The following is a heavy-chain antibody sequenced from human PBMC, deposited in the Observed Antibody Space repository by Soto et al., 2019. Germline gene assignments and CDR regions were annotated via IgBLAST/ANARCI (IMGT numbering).Heavy chain of an antibody. J-gene: IGHJ4*02. CDR1: GVSISSGNW. V-gene: IGHV4-4*02. CDR2: IFHDGTA. Sequence: NPSETLSLTCAVSGVSISSGNWWTWVRQSPQRGLEYIGEIFHDGTANYYPSFERRVAISVDTSKNQFSLKLTSVTAADTAIYFYARLVYDTRLNYMYFDFWGQGTLVTVSS. CDR3: ARLVYDTRLNYMYFDF. D-gene: IGHD3-10*01.